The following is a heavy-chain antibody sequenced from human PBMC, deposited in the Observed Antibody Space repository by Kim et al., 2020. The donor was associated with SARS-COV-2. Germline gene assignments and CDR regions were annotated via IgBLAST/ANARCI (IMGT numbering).Heavy chain of an antibody. CDR1: GFTFSSYW. D-gene: IGHD3-10*01. CDR3: TRDLQGVRGVNKY. J-gene: IGHJ4*02. CDR2: INSDGSAT. Sequence: GGSLRLSCAASGFTFSSYWMHWVRQPPGKGLVWVSRINSDGSATDYVDSVKGRFTISRDNAKNTLYLQMNSLRVEDTAVYWCTRDLQGVRGVNKYWGQGTLVTVSS. V-gene: IGHV3-74*01.